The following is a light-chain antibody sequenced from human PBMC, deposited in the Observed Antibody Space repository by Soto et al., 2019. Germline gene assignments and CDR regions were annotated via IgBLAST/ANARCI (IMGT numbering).Light chain of an antibody. CDR3: QQRQSWPRT. J-gene: IGKJ1*01. V-gene: IGKV3-15*01. Sequence: EIVMTQSPATLSVSPGEIATLYFSASQSVNSNLAWYQQKPGQAPRLLIYGASTRATGLPARFSGSGSGTEFTLTISSLQSEDFAVYYCQQRQSWPRTFGQGTKVDIK. CDR2: GAS. CDR1: QSVNSN.